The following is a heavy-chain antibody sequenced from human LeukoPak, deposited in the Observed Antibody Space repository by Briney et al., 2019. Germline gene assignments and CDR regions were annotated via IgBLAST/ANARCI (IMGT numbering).Heavy chain of an antibody. Sequence: PSQTLSLTCAVYGGSITGYYWSWIRQTPGRGLEWVGEIHYTGATSYNPSLKSRATISTDTSKNQFSLRLSSVTAADTAVYYCARGNILTGYCFDFWGQGALVTVSS. D-gene: IGHD3-9*01. J-gene: IGHJ4*02. V-gene: IGHV4-34*01. CDR2: IHYTGAT. CDR3: ARGNILTGYCFDF. CDR1: GGSITGYY.